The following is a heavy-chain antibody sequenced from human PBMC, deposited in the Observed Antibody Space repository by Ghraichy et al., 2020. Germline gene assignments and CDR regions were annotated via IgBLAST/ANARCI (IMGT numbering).Heavy chain of an antibody. CDR2: PYYSGST. J-gene: IGHJ4*02. CDR1: GGSISSSTYS. V-gene: IGHV4-39*01. Sequence: SQTLSLTCTVSGGSISSSTYSWGWIRQPPGKGLDWIGSPYYSGSTYYNPSLKSRVTISVDTSKNQFSLKLSSVTAADTAVYYCASSLGRYQLPWWGQGTLVTVSS. D-gene: IGHD2-2*01. CDR3: ASSLGRYQLPW.